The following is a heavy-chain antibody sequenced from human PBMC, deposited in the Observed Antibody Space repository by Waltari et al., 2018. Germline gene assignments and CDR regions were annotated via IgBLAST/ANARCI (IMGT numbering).Heavy chain of an antibody. Sequence: QVQLVQSGAEVKKPGSSVKVSCKASGGTFSSYAISWVRQAPGQGLEWMGGSIPIFGTANYAQKCQDRVTITADESTSTAYMELGSLRSEETAVYYCARDRGVGSGSYFGYWGQGTLVTVSS. J-gene: IGHJ4*02. CDR1: GGTFSSYA. CDR3: ARDRGVGSGSYFGY. D-gene: IGHD3-10*01. V-gene: IGHV1-69*12. CDR2: SIPIFGTA.